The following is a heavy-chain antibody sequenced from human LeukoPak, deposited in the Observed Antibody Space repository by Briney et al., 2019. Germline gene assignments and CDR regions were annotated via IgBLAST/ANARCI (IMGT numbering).Heavy chain of an antibody. CDR2: IYRGGNT. Sequence: GSLRLSCAASGFTVSGHPMSWVRQAPGKGLEWVSVIYRGGNTYYADSVKGRFTISRDNSKNTLYLQMNSLRAEDTAVYYCAKDTISGSYNNWFDPWGQGTLVTVSS. CDR1: GFTVSGHP. V-gene: IGHV3-53*01. D-gene: IGHD1-26*01. J-gene: IGHJ5*02. CDR3: AKDTISGSYNNWFDP.